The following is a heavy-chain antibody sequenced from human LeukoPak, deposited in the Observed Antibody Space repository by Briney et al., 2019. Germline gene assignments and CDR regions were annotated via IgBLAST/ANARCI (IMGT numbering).Heavy chain of an antibody. CDR3: ARDSGSYYSSSYYYYYYMDV. Sequence: TSETLSLTCTVSGGSISSYYWSWIRQPPGKGLEWIGYIYYSGSTNYNPSLKSRVTISVDTSKNQFSLKLSSVTAADTAVYYCARDSGSYYSSSYYYYYYMDVWGKGTTVTVSS. D-gene: IGHD1-26*01. J-gene: IGHJ6*03. CDR2: IYYSGST. CDR1: GGSISSYY. V-gene: IGHV4-59*01.